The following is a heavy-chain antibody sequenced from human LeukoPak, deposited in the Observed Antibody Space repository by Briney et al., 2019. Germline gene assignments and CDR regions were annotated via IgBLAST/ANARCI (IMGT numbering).Heavy chain of an antibody. J-gene: IGHJ6*03. Sequence: QPGGSLRLACAASGFRFSSYAMSWVRQAPGKGLEWVSAISGSGVSAYYADSVKGRFTVSRDNSKNTLYLQMNSLRAEDTAVYYCASPDIWNYWREAPSYYYYMDVWGKGTTVTVSS. CDR3: ASPDIWNYWREAPSYYYYMDV. CDR2: ISGSGVSA. D-gene: IGHD1-7*01. V-gene: IGHV3-23*01. CDR1: GFRFSSYA.